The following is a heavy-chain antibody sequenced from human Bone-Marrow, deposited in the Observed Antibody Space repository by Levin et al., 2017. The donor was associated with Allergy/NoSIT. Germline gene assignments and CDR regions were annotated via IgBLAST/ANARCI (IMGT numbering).Heavy chain of an antibody. CDR2: ISGSGGST. D-gene: IGHD6-19*01. V-gene: IGHV3-23*01. J-gene: IGHJ1*01. Sequence: GESLKISCAASGFTFSSYAMSWVRQAPGKGLEWVSAISGSGGSTYYADSVKGRFTISRDNSKNTLYLQMNSLRAEDTAVYYCAKDSSGWFGYFQHWGQGTLVTVSS. CDR1: GFTFSSYA. CDR3: AKDSSGWFGYFQH.